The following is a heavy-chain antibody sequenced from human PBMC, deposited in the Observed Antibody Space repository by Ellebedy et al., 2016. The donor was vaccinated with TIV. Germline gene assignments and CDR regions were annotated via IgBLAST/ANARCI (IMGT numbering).Heavy chain of an antibody. J-gene: IGHJ5*02. CDR2: IYYSGST. D-gene: IGHD6-19*01. CDR3: ARTYSSGWYDWFDP. CDR1: GGSISSSSYD. Sequence: SETLSLXXTVSGGSISSSSYDWGWIRQPPGKGLEWIGSIYYSGSTYYNPSLKSRVTISVDTSKNQFSLKLTSLTAADTAVYYCARTYSSGWYDWFDPWGQGTLVTVSS. V-gene: IGHV4-39*01.